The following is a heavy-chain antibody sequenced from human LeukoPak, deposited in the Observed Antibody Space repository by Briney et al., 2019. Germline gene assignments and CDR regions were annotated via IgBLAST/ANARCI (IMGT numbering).Heavy chain of an antibody. CDR2: INPNSGGT. CDR3: ARGSTSCYKPPCFDY. D-gene: IGHD2-2*02. J-gene: IGHJ4*02. V-gene: IGHV1-2*02. CDR1: GYTFTGYY. Sequence: ASVKVSCKASGYTFTGYYMHWVRQAPRQGLEWMGWINPNSGGTNYAQKFQGRVTMTRDTSISTAYMELSRLRSDDTAVYYCARGSTSCYKPPCFDYWGQGTLVTVSS.